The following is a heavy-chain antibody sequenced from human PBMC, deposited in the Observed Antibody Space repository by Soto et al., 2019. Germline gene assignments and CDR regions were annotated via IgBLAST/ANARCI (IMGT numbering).Heavy chain of an antibody. V-gene: IGHV3-21*01. CDR2: ISSSSSYI. CDR1: GFTFSSYS. Sequence: GGSLRLSCAASGFTFSSYSMNWVRQAPGKGLEWVSSISSSSSYIYYADSVKGRFTISRDNAKNSLYLQMNSLRAEDTAVYYCARDDGVTTPNWFDPWGQGTLVTVSS. J-gene: IGHJ5*02. D-gene: IGHD4-17*01. CDR3: ARDDGVTTPNWFDP.